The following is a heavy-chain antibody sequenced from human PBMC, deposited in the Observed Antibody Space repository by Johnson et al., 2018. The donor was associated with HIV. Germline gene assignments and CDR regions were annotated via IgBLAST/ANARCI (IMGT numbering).Heavy chain of an antibody. J-gene: IGHJ3*02. V-gene: IGHV3-20*04. CDR2: INWHGGST. D-gene: IGHD3-22*01. CDR3: ATSYYYDSSGPSDAFDI. Sequence: VQLVESGGGVVRPGGSLRLSCAASGFTFDDYGMSWVRQAPGKGLEWVSGINWHGGSTGYADSVKGRFTISRDNAKKSLYLQMNSLRAEDTALYYCATSYYYDSSGPSDAFDIWGQGTMVTVSS. CDR1: GFTFDDYG.